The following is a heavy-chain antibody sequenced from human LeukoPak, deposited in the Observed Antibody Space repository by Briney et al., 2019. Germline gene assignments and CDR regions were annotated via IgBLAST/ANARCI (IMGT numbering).Heavy chain of an antibody. J-gene: IGHJ6*03. V-gene: IGHV4-39*01. CDR2: IYYSGST. Sequence: SETLSLTCTVSGGSISSSSYYWGWIRQPQGKGLEWIGSIYYSGSTYYNPSLKSRVTISVDTSKNQFSLKLSSVTAADTAVYYCARTSYDFWSGYYNSYYYYMDVWGKGTTVTVSS. CDR1: GGSISSSSYY. D-gene: IGHD3-3*01. CDR3: ARTSYDFWSGYYNSYYYYMDV.